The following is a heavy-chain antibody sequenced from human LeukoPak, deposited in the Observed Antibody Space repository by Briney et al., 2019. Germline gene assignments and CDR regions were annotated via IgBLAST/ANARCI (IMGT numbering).Heavy chain of an antibody. V-gene: IGHV3-23*01. CDR1: GFAFSSYA. Sequence: GESLRLSCAASGFAFSSYAMSWVRQAPGKGLEWVSAITGGGGGTYYADSVKGRFTVSRDNSKNTLYLQMNSLRADDTAVYYCAIVYCSSASCPGDYWGQGTQVTVSS. CDR2: ITGGGGGT. J-gene: IGHJ4*02. CDR3: AIVYCSSASCPGDY. D-gene: IGHD2-2*01.